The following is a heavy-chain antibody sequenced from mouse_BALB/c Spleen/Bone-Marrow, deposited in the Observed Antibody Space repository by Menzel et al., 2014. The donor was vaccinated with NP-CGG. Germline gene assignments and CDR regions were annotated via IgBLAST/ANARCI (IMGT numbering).Heavy chain of an antibody. D-gene: IGHD2-14*01. Sequence: VQRVESGAELVRPGTSVKVSCKASGYAFTNYLIEWVKQRPGQGLEWIGVINPGSGGTNYNEKFKGKATLTADKSSSTAYMQLSSLTSDGSAVYFCARGDYRYDGFAYWGQGTLVTVSA. CDR1: GYAFTNYL. CDR2: INPGSGGT. CDR3: ARGDYRYDGFAY. J-gene: IGHJ3*01. V-gene: IGHV1-54*01.